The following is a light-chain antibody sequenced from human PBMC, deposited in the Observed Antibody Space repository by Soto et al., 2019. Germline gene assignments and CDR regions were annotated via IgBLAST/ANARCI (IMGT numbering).Light chain of an antibody. CDR1: SSDVGGYNY. Sequence: QSALTQPASVSGSPGRSITSSCTGTSSDVGGYNYVCWYQHHPGKAPKLMIYEVSNRPSGVSNRFSGSKSGNTASLPISGLQTEDEADYHCSSYTGSSTLAVFGTGTKVTV. J-gene: IGLJ1*01. CDR2: EVS. CDR3: SSYTGSSTLAV. V-gene: IGLV2-14*01.